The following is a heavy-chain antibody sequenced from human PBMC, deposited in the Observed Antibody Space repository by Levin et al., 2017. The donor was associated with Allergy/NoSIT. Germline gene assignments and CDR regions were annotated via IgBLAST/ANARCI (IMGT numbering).Heavy chain of an antibody. CDR1: GGSFSAYF. CDR2: ITHSGST. CDR3: ASGVSIPPAVFRSGMDV. V-gene: IGHV4-34*01. J-gene: IGHJ6*02. Sequence: SQTLSLTCAVSGGSFSAYFWTWLRQSPGKGLEWIGEITHSGSTNYNPSLKSRVTLSVDTSKSQFSLKLTSVTAADTAAYYCASGVSIPPAVFRSGMDVWGRGTTVTVSS. D-gene: IGHD2-2*01.